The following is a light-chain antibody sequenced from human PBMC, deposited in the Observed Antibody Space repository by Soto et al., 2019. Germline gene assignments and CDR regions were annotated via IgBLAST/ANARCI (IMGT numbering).Light chain of an antibody. Sequence: DIQLTQSPSFLSASVGDRVTITCRASQGISSYLAWYQQKPGKAPKLLIYAVSTLQSRVPSMFSGSGCRTEFTLTISNLQPKDCATCYCQQLNSYHRTFGQGTKLEIK. CDR2: AVS. J-gene: IGKJ2*02. V-gene: IGKV1-9*01. CDR3: QQLNSYHRT. CDR1: QGISSY.